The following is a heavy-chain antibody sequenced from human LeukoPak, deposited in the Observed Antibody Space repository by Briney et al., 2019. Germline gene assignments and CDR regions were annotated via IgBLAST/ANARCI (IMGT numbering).Heavy chain of an antibody. D-gene: IGHD2-15*01. V-gene: IGHV3-23*01. J-gene: IGHJ6*03. CDR1: GFTFSSYA. CDR3: AKFKSSGYYHYYYVDV. Sequence: PGGSLRLSCAASGFTFSSYAMSWVRQAPGKGLEWVSAISGSGGSTYYADSVKGRFTISRDNSKNTLYLQMNSLRAEDTAVYYCAKFKSSGYYHYYYVDVWGKGTTVTVSS. CDR2: ISGSGGST.